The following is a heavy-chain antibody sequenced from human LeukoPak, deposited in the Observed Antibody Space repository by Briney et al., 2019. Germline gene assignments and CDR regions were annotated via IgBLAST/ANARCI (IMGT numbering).Heavy chain of an antibody. J-gene: IGHJ4*02. CDR3: AKGGYSSPGKYYFDY. D-gene: IGHD6-13*01. CDR1: GFTFSSFV. CDR2: ITGSSGST. Sequence: GGSLRLSCAASGFTFSSFVMSWVRQAPGKGLEWVSAITGSSGSTYYADSVKGRFTVSRDNSKNTLYLQMNSLRAEDTAVYYCAKGGYSSPGKYYFDYWGQGTLVTVSS. V-gene: IGHV3-23*01.